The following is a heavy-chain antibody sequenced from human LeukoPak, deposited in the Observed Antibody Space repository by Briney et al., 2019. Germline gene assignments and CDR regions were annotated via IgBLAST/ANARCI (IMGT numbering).Heavy chain of an antibody. J-gene: IGHJ4*02. CDR3: ARGFAFGGELDY. CDR1: GGSFSDYY. V-gene: IGHV4-59*01. Sequence: TSETLSLTCAVYGGSFSDYYWSWIRQPPGKGLEWIGYIYYSGSTNYNPSLKSRVTISVDTSKNQFSLKLSSVTAADTAVYYCARGFAFGGELDYWGQGTLVTVSS. D-gene: IGHD3-16*01. CDR2: IYYSGST.